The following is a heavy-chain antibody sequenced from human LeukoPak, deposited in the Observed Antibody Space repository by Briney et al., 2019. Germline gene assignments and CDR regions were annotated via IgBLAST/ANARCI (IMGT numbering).Heavy chain of an antibody. V-gene: IGHV3-30*02. D-gene: IGHD3-10*01. CDR3: AKSMVRGVTAFDY. J-gene: IGHJ4*02. CDR2: IRCDGSNK. CDR1: GFTFSSYG. Sequence: GGSLRLSCAASGFTFSSYGMHWVRQAPGKGLEWVAFIRCDGSNKYYADSVKGRFTISRDNSKNTLYLQMNSLRAEDTAVYYCAKSMVRGVTAFDYWGQGTLVTVSS.